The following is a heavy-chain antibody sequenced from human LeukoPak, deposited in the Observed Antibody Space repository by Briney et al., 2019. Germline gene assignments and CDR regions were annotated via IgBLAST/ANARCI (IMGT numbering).Heavy chain of an antibody. CDR2: IKQDGSEK. V-gene: IGHV3-7*01. J-gene: IGHJ6*02. Sequence: PGGSLRLSCAASGFTFSSYWMSWVRQAPGKGLEWVANIKQDGSEKYYVDSVKGRFTISRDNAKNSLYLQMNSLRAEDTAVYYCARLTPNWGGPGMDVWGQGTTVTVSS. CDR3: ARLTPNWGGPGMDV. CDR1: GFTFSSYW. D-gene: IGHD2-21*01.